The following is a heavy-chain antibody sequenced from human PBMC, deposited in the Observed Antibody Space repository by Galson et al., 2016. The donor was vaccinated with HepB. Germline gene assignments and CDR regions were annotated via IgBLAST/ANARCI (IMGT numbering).Heavy chain of an antibody. D-gene: IGHD4-17*01. CDR1: GFTLSSSA. Sequence: SLRLSCAASGFTLSSSAMTWVRQAPGRGLEWVSAITETGSFAYYADSVRGRFTLSRDTSKNTVYLQMSYLRADDTALYYLWQDYPTMTDHYPYQADVWGKGTAVTVSS. V-gene: IGHV3-23*01. CDR2: ITETGSFA. CDR3: WQDYPTMTDHYPYQADV. J-gene: IGHJ6*04.